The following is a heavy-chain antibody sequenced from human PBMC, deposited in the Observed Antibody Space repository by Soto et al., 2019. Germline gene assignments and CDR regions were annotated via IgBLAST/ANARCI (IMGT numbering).Heavy chain of an antibody. J-gene: IGHJ4*02. D-gene: IGHD3-22*01. CDR2: IRSKAYGGTT. V-gene: IGHV3-49*03. CDR1: GFTFGDYA. Sequence: GGSLRLSCTASGFTFGDYAMSWFRQAPGKGLEWVGFIRSKAYGGTTEYAESVKGRFTISRDDSKSIAYLQMNSLKTEDTAVYYCTRDRYDSSGYYSDYWGQGTLVTVSS. CDR3: TRDRYDSSGYYSDY.